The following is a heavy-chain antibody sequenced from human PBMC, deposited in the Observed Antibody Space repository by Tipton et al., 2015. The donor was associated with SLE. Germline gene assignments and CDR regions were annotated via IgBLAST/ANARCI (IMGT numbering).Heavy chain of an antibody. CDR1: GGSINSRSYY. V-gene: IGHV4-39*01. J-gene: IGHJ4*02. CDR3: ASAGYDN. D-gene: IGHD3-10*01. CDR2: IHYSGST. Sequence: TLSLTCTVSGGSINSRSYYWGWIRQPPGKGLEWIGSIHYSGSTYYSPSLQSRVTMSVDTSKNQFSLKLSSVTAADTAVYYCASAGYDNWGQGTLVTVSS.